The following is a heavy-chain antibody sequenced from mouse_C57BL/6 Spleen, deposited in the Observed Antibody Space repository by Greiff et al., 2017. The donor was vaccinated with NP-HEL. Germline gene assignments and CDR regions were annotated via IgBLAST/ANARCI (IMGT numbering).Heavy chain of an antibody. CDR2: IYPYNDGT. V-gene: IGHV1-14*01. CDR3: AIYYGSSYPYYYAMDY. Sequence: VHVKQSGPELVKPGASVKMSCKASGYTFTSYVMHWVKQKPGQGLEWIGYIYPYNDGTKYNEKFKGKATLTSDKSSSTAYMELSSLTSEDSAVYYCAIYYGSSYPYYYAMDYWGQGTSVTVSS. J-gene: IGHJ4*01. D-gene: IGHD1-1*01. CDR1: GYTFTSYV.